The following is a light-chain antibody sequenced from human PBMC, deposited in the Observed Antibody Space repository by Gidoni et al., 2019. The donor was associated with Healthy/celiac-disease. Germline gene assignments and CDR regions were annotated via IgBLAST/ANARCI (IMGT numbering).Light chain of an antibody. V-gene: IGKV1-33*01. CDR1: QDISNY. Sequence: DIQMTQSPSSLSASVGDRVTITCQASQDISNYLNWYQQKPGKAPKLLIYDASNLETGVPSRFSGSGSGTDFTFTISSLQPEDIATYYCQQYDNLPFFXQXTRLXIK. J-gene: IGKJ5*01. CDR3: QQYDNLPF. CDR2: DAS.